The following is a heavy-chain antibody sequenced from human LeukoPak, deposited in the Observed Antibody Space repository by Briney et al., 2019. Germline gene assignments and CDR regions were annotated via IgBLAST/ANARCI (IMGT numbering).Heavy chain of an antibody. CDR1: EFTFSNYW. V-gene: IGHV3-74*01. CDR3: ARDRGPRTGFMVREAYDY. CDR2: INTDGSIT. J-gene: IGHJ4*02. Sequence: PGGSLRLSCVASEFTFSNYWIHWVRQAPGKGLVWVSRINTDGSITDYADSVKGRFSISRDNAKNTLYLQMSSLRAEDTAVYYCARDRGPRTGFMVREAYDYWGQGTLVTVSS. D-gene: IGHD3-10*01.